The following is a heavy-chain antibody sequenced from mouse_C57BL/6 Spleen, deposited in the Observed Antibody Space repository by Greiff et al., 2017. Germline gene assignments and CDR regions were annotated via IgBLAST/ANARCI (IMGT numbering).Heavy chain of an antibody. V-gene: IGHV1-18*01. CDR1: GYTFTDYN. CDR3: ARLLWDLYARDY. Sequence: EVQLQESVPELVKPGASVKIPCKASGYTFTDYNMDWVKQSHGKSLEWIGDINPNNGGTFYNQKFKGKATLTVDKSSSTAYMELRSLTSEYTSVYYCARLLWDLYARDYWGQGTSVTVSS. CDR2: INPNNGGT. D-gene: IGHD4-1*01. J-gene: IGHJ4*01.